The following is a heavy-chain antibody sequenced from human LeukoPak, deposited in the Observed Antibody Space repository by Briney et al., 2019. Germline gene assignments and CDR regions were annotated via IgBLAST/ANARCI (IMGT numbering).Heavy chain of an antibody. Sequence: GGSLRLSCAASGFTFSSYAMHWVRQAPGKGVEWVAVISHDGSDDYYADSVKGRFNISRDNDKNTLSLQMSSLRAGDTGVYYCARAVGYTYGYGYWGQGTLVTVSP. CDR2: ISHDGSDD. D-gene: IGHD5-18*01. CDR3: ARAVGYTYGYGY. J-gene: IGHJ4*02. CDR1: GFTFSSYA. V-gene: IGHV3-30*07.